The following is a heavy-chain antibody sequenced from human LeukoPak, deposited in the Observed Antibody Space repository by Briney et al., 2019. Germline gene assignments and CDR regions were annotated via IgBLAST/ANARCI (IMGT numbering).Heavy chain of an antibody. Sequence: ASVTVSFKASGYTFTGYYIHWVRQAPGQGLEWMGWINPNSGDTNYAQKFQGRVTMTRDTSISTVYMELSRLRFGDTAVYYSARGAVFGGNWFDPWGQGTLVTVSS. CDR2: INPNSGDT. V-gene: IGHV1-2*02. J-gene: IGHJ5*02. D-gene: IGHD3-3*01. CDR3: ARGAVFGGNWFDP. CDR1: GYTFTGYY.